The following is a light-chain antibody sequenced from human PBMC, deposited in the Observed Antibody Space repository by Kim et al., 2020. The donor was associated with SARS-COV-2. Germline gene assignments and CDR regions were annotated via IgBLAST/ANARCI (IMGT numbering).Light chain of an antibody. CDR2: NNN. V-gene: IGLV1-44*01. CDR3: TTWDVSLSAWV. CDR1: SSNIGSQT. J-gene: IGLJ3*02. Sequence: QAVLTQPPSASATPGQRVTISCFGSSSNIGSQTVNWYQQFPGTVPKLLIYNNNLRPSGVPARFSGSKSGTSASLAISGLQSEDEADYYCTTWDVSLSAWVFGGGTKLTVL.